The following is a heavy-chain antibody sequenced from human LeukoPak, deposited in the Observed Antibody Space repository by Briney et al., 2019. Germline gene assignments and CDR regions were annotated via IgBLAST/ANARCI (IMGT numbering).Heavy chain of an antibody. CDR3: AKDHRAVGANPEGY. V-gene: IGHV3-23*01. J-gene: IGHJ4*02. Sequence: GGSLRLSCAASGFTFSSYAMSWVRQAPGKGLEWVSAISGSGGSTYYADSVKGRFTISRDNSKNTLYLQMNSLRAEDTAVYYCAKDHRAVGANPEGYWGQGTLVTVSS. CDR2: ISGSGGST. CDR1: GFTFSSYA. D-gene: IGHD1-26*01.